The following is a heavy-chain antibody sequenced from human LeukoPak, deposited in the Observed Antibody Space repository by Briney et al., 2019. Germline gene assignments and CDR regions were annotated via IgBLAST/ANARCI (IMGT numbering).Heavy chain of an antibody. CDR1: GFTFSTYG. J-gene: IGHJ4*02. Sequence: GGSLRLSCAASGFTFSTYGMHWVRQAPGKGLEWVAFIRYDGSNKYYADSVKGRFTISRDNSKNTLYLQMNSLRPEDTALYYCAKGTDGGSDSRFDYWGQGTLVTVSS. D-gene: IGHD2-21*02. V-gene: IGHV3-30*02. CDR2: IRYDGSNK. CDR3: AKGTDGGSDSRFDY.